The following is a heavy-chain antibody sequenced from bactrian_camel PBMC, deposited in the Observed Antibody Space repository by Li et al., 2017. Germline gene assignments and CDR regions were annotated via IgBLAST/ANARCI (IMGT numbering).Heavy chain of an antibody. CDR1: GKTNILNC. Sequence: HVQLVESGGGLVQAGGSLNLFCAATGKTNILNCLGWFRQAPGKEREGVAMIDGDGRTTFADSVKDRFTVSRDNAKNSFYLQMNQLTPEDTAMYFCAAGRTRNGYCYSMSEFPEAAYNHWGQGTQVTVS. J-gene: IGHJ4*01. D-gene: IGHD2*01. CDR3: AAGRTRNGYCYSMSEFPEAAYNH. V-gene: IGHV3S53*01. CDR2: IDGDGRT.